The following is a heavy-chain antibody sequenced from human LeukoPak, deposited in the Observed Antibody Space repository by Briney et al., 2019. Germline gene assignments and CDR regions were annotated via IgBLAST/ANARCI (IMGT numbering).Heavy chain of an antibody. J-gene: IGHJ3*02. Sequence: GASVKVSCKASGGTFSSYAISWVRQAPGQGLEWMGGIIPIFGTANYAQKFQGRVTITADKSTSTAYMELSSLRSEDTALYYCARENTVTSADAFDIWGQGTMVTVSS. D-gene: IGHD4-17*01. CDR1: GGTFSSYA. CDR3: ARENTVTSADAFDI. CDR2: IIPIFGTA. V-gene: IGHV1-69*06.